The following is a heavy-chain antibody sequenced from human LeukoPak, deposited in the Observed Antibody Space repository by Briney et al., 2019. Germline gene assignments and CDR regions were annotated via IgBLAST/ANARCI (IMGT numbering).Heavy chain of an antibody. CDR3: ARRRNYYGSGSYQNYMDV. V-gene: IGHV4-59*01. D-gene: IGHD3-10*01. Sequence: PSETLSLTCTVPGGSISNYYWSRIRQPPGKGLEWIGYIYYSGNTNCNPSLKSRVTISVDTSKNQFSLKLSSVTAADTAVYYCARRRNYYGSGSYQNYMDVWGKGTTVTVSS. J-gene: IGHJ6*03. CDR1: GGSISNYY. CDR2: IYYSGNT.